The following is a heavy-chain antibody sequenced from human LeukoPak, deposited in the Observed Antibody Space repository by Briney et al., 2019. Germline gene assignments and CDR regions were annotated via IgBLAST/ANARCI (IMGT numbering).Heavy chain of an antibody. CDR2: INHSGST. D-gene: IGHD6-13*01. J-gene: IGHJ4*02. Sequence: SETLSHTCTVSGYSISSGYYWGWIRQPPGKGLEWIGEINHSGSTNYNPSLKSRVTISVDTSKNQFSLKLSSVTAADTAVYYCARVGPGSSSWYALDYWGQGTLVTVSS. V-gene: IGHV4-38-2*02. CDR3: ARVGPGSSSWYALDY. CDR1: GYSISSGYY.